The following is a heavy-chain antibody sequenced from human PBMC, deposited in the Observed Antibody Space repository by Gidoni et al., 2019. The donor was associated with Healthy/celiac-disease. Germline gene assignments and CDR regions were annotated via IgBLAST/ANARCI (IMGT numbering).Heavy chain of an antibody. CDR2: ISYEGSNK. J-gene: IGHJ4*02. CDR3: AKDRGGGRGLYYFDY. D-gene: IGHD3-16*01. CDR1: GFTFSSYG. V-gene: IGHV3-30*18. Sequence: QVQLVESGGGVVQPGRSLRLPCAASGFTFSSYGMHWVRQAPGTGLEWVAVISYEGSNKYYADTVKGRFTISRDNSKNTLYLQMNSLRAEDTAVYYCAKDRGGGRGLYYFDYWGQGTLVTVSS.